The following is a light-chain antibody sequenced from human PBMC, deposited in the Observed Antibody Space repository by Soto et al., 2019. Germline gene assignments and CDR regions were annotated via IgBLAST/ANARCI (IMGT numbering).Light chain of an antibody. CDR1: SGHSSYA. V-gene: IGLV4-69*01. CDR3: QTWGTGITV. J-gene: IGLJ2*01. CDR2: LNSDGSH. Sequence: QSVLTQSPSASASLGASVKLTCTLSSGHSSYAIAWHQQQPEKGPRYLMKLNSDGSHSKGDGIPDRFSGSSSGAERYLTISSFQSEDEADYYCQTWGTGITVFGGGTKLTVL.